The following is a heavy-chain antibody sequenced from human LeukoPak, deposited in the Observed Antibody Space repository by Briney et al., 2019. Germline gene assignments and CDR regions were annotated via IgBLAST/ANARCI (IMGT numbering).Heavy chain of an antibody. CDR3: ASLQWLDSRGGAFDI. CDR2: INHSGST. D-gene: IGHD6-19*01. Sequence: SETLSLTCAVYGGSFSGYYWSWIRQPPGKGLEWIGEINHSGSTYYNPSLKSRVTISVDTSKNQFSLKLSSVTAADTAVYYCASLQWLDSRGGAFDIWGQGTMVTVSS. V-gene: IGHV4-34*01. CDR1: GGSFSGYY. J-gene: IGHJ3*02.